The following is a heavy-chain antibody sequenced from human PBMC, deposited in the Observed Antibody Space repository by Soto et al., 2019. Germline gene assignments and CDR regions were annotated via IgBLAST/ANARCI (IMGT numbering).Heavy chain of an antibody. CDR1: GFTFISYG. CDR2: ISYDGSNQ. V-gene: IGHV3-30*18. Sequence: GGSLRLSCAASGFTFISYGMHWVRQAPGKGLEWVAVISYDGSNQYYGDSVKGRFTISRDNSKNAVYLQMSSLRAEDTAVYYCAEGGLNGDYTCSWGQGTLVTVSS. J-gene: IGHJ5*02. D-gene: IGHD4-17*01. CDR3: AEGGLNGDYTCS.